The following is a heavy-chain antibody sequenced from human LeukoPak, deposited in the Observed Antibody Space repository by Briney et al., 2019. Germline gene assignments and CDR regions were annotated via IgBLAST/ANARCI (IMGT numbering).Heavy chain of an antibody. J-gene: IGHJ3*02. Sequence: SETLSLTCTVSGGSISSHYWSWIRQPPGKGLEWIGYIYYSGSANYNPSLKSRVTISVDTSKNQFSLKLSSVTAADTAVYYCARHGYSGYDYFAFDIWGQGTMVTVSS. CDR1: GGSISSHY. CDR3: ARHGYSGYDYFAFDI. V-gene: IGHV4-59*08. CDR2: IYYSGSA. D-gene: IGHD5-12*01.